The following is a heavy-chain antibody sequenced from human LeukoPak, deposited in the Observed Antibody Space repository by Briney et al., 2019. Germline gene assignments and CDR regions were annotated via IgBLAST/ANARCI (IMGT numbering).Heavy chain of an antibody. V-gene: IGHV3-23*01. J-gene: IGHJ4*02. CDR3: AKSPPRQLGPIDY. CDR2: ISGSVGST. Sequence: GSLRLSCAASGFPFSSYAMSWVRRAPGKGLEWVSAISGSVGSTYYADSVKGRFTISRDNSKNTLYLQMNSLRADDTAVYYCAKSPPRQLGPIDYWGQGTLVTVSS. D-gene: IGHD1-1*01. CDR1: GFPFSSYA.